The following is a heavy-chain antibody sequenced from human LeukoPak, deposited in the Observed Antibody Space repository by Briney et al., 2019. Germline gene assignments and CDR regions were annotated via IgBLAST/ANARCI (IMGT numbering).Heavy chain of an antibody. V-gene: IGHV1-8*01. CDR1: GYTFTSYD. J-gene: IGHJ4*02. D-gene: IGHD3-16*02. CDR2: MNPNSGNT. Sequence: ASVKASCKASGYTFTSYDINWVRQATGQGLEWMGWMNPNSGNTGYAQKFQGRVTMTRNTSISTAYMELSSLRSEDTAVYYCARVYYDYVWGSYRYEDYWGQGTLVTVSP. CDR3: ARVYYDYVWGSYRYEDY.